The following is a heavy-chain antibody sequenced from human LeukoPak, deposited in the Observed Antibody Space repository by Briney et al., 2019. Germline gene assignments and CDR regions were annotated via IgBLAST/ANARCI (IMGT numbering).Heavy chain of an antibody. J-gene: IGHJ5*01. V-gene: IGHV4-39*01. Sequence: SETLSLTCSVSGGSVSSSTYYWGWVRQPPGKGLEWIGSTYYSGSTYYNPSLKSRVTISVDTSKNQFSMKLSSVTAADTAVYYCARTAKSIVVVTNWFDSWGQGTLVTVSP. CDR2: TYYSGST. D-gene: IGHD3-22*01. CDR3: ARTAKSIVVVTNWFDS. CDR1: GGSVSSSTYY.